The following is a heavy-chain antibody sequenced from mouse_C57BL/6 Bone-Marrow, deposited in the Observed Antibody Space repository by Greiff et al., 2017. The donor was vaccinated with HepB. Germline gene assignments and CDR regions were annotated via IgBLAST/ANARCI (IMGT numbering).Heavy chain of an antibody. Sequence: EVQLQESGPGLVKPSQSLSLTCSVTGYSITSGYYWNWIRQFPGNKLEWMGYISYDGSNNSNPSLKNRISITRDPSKNQFFLKLNSVTTEDTATYYCAITTVVATDYWGQGTSVTVSA. D-gene: IGHD1-1*01. V-gene: IGHV3-6*01. CDR1: GYSITSGYY. J-gene: IGHJ4*01. CDR3: AITTVVATDY. CDR2: ISYDGSN.